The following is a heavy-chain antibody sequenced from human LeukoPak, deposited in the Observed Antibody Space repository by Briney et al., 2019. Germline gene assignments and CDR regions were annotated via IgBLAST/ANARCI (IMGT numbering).Heavy chain of an antibody. CDR2: FSGSGGSP. J-gene: IGHJ4*02. CDR3: AKSGLSRFDY. Sequence: GGSLRLSCAASGFTFSSYAMSWVRQSPGKGLEWVSAFSGSGGSPYYADSVKGRFTISRDNSKNTLYLQMNSLRAEDTAVYYCAKSGLSRFDYWGQGTLVTVSS. CDR1: GFTFSSYA. V-gene: IGHV3-23*01. D-gene: IGHD4/OR15-4a*01.